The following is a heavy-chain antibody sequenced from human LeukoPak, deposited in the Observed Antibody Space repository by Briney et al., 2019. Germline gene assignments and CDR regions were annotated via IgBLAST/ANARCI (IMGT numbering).Heavy chain of an antibody. V-gene: IGHV3-7*01. CDR1: GFTFSSYW. J-gene: IGHJ4*02. Sequence: GGSLRLSCAASGFTFSSYWMSWVRQAPGKGLEWVANIKQDGSEKCYVDSVKGRFTISRDNAKNSLYLQMNSLRAEDTAVYYCARDSSYGLSDYWGQGTLVTVSS. CDR2: IKQDGSEK. CDR3: ARDSSYGLSDY. D-gene: IGHD5-18*01.